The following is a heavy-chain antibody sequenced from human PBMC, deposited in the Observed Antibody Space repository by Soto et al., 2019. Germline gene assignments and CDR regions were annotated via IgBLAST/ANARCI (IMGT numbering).Heavy chain of an antibody. CDR1: GFTFSNAW. CDR3: TTGSDTAMVPINNWFDP. J-gene: IGHJ5*02. CDR2: IKSKTDGGTT. D-gene: IGHD5-18*01. V-gene: IGHV3-15*07. Sequence: PGGSLRLSCAASGFTFSNAWMNWVRQAPGKGLEWVGRIKSKTDGGTTDYAAPVKGRFTISRDDSKNTLYLQMNSLKTEDTAVYYCTTGSDTAMVPINNWFDPWGQGTLVTVSS.